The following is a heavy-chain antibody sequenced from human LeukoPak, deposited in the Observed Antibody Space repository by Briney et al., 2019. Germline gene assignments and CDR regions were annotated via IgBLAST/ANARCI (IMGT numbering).Heavy chain of an antibody. CDR2: IWYDGSHT. CDR1: GFTFSSYG. Sequence: GGSLRLSCAASGFTFSSYGMHWVRQAPGKGLQWVAIIWYDGSHTYYADSVKGRFTISRDNSKNTLYLQMNSLRAEDTPVYYCATNNYFGSGSDFDYWGQGTLVTVSS. CDR3: ATNNYFGSGSDFDY. D-gene: IGHD3-10*01. J-gene: IGHJ4*02. V-gene: IGHV3-33*03.